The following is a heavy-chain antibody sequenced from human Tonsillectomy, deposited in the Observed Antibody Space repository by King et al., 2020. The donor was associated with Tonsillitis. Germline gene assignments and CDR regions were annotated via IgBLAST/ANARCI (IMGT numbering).Heavy chain of an antibody. CDR3: ARGAFYYGSGSYSTPRGLDY. Sequence: VQLQQWGAGLLKPSETLSRTCTVSGGSFSSSYWSWIRQPPGKGLEWIGEINHSGSTNYNPSLKRRVTISVDTSKNQLSLKMSSATAADTAVYYCARGAFYYGSGSYSTPRGLDYWGQGTLVTVSS. CDR2: INHSGST. D-gene: IGHD3-10*01. V-gene: IGHV4-34*01. CDR1: GGSFSSSY. J-gene: IGHJ4*02.